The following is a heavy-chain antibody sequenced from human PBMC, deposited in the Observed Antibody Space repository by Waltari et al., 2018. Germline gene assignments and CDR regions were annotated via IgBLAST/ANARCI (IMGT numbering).Heavy chain of an antibody. CDR3: ASLYSSGWYDAFDI. J-gene: IGHJ3*02. V-gene: IGHV4-59*08. D-gene: IGHD6-19*01. CDR1: GGSISSYY. CDR2: FYYSGST. Sequence: QVQLQESGPGLVKPSETLSLTCTVSGGSISSYYWSWIRQPPGKGLEWIGYFYYSGSTNYTPSLKSRVTISVDTSKNQFSLKLSSVTAADTAVYYCASLYSSGWYDAFDIWGQGTMVTVSS.